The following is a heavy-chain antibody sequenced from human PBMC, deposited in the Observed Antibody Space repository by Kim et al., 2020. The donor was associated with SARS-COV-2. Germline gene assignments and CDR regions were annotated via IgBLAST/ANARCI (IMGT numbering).Heavy chain of an antibody. V-gene: IGHV4-4*02. J-gene: IGHJ6*02. CDR2: IYHSGST. CDR1: GGSISSSNW. CDR3: ASSTERTVTRGYYYGMDV. D-gene: IGHD4-4*01. Sequence: SETLSLTCAVSGGSISSSNWWSWVRQPPGKGLEWIGEIYHSGSTNYNPSLKSRVTISVDKSKNQFSLKLSSVTAADTAVYYCASSTERTVTRGYYYGMDVWGQGTTVTVSS.